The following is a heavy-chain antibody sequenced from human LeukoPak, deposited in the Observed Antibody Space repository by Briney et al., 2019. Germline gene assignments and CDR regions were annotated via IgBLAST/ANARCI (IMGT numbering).Heavy chain of an antibody. D-gene: IGHD3-10*01. CDR1: GYTFTNYD. CDR3: ARGLSVRGGNWFDP. Sequence: ASVKVSCKASGYTFTNYDINWVRQAPGQGLEWMGWINPNSGGTNYAQKFQGWVTMTRDTSISTAYMELSRLRSDDTAVYYCARGLSVRGGNWFDPWGQGTLVTVS. J-gene: IGHJ5*02. V-gene: IGHV1-2*04. CDR2: INPNSGGT.